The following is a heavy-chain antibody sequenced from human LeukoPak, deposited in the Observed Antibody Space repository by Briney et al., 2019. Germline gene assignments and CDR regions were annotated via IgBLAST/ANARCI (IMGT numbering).Heavy chain of an antibody. D-gene: IGHD2-15*01. Sequence: ASVKVSCKASGYTFTSYGISWVRQAPGQGLEWMGWISAYNGNTNYAQKLQGRVTMTTDTSTSTAYMELRSPRSDDTAVYYCARIRVYCSGGSCYYYYGMDVWGQGTTVTVSS. V-gene: IGHV1-18*01. CDR3: ARIRVYCSGGSCYYYYGMDV. CDR1: GYTFTSYG. CDR2: ISAYNGNT. J-gene: IGHJ6*02.